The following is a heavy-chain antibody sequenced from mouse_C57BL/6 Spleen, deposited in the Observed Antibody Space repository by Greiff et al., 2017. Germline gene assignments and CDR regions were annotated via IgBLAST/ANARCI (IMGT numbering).Heavy chain of an antibody. D-gene: IGHD4-1*01. CDR3: ARSGAGTGYFDY. V-gene: IGHV1-81*01. Sequence: VQLQQSGAELARPGASVKLSCKASGYTFTSYCISWVKQRTGQGLEWIGEIYPRSGNTYYNEKFKGKATLTADKSSSTAYMELRSLTSEDSAVYFCARSGAGTGYFDYWGQGTTLTVSS. J-gene: IGHJ2*01. CDR1: GYTFTSYC. CDR2: IYPRSGNT.